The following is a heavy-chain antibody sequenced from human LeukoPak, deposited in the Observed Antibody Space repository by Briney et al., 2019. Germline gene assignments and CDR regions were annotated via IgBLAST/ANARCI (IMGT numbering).Heavy chain of an antibody. V-gene: IGHV3-23*01. D-gene: IGHD4-17*01. CDR1: GFTFRNYA. CDR3: AKDERGDYVTGFDS. Sequence: GGSLTLSCAASGFTFRNYAMTWVRQAPGKGLEWVSNISASGSNTWSADTVKCRFTISRDNAKNTLYLRMNSLRAEDTAEYYCAKDERGDYVTGFDSWGQGTLVTVSS. CDR2: ISASGSNT. J-gene: IGHJ4*02.